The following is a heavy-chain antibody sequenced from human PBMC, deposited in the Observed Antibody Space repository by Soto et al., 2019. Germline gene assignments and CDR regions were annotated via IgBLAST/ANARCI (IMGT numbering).Heavy chain of an antibody. Sequence: GGSLRLSCEASGFTFSDHAMSWVRRAPGKGLEWVSSISSSSSYIYYADSVKGRFTISRDNAKNSLYLQMNSLRAEDTAVYYCARDLYYYDSSGYAIFDYWGQGTLVTVSS. CDR2: ISSSSSYI. D-gene: IGHD3-22*01. J-gene: IGHJ4*01. CDR1: GFTFSDHA. CDR3: ARDLYYYDSSGYAIFDY. V-gene: IGHV3-21*01.